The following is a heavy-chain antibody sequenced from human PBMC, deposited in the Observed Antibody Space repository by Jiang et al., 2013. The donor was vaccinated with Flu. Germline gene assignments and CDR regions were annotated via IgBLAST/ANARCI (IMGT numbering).Heavy chain of an antibody. CDR2: ANSYAT. Sequence: ANSYATAYAASVKGRFTISRDDSKNTAYLQMNSLKTEDTAVYYCTRRPAGGSFTRGDYWGQGTLVTVSS. CDR3: TRRPAGGSFTRGDY. D-gene: IGHD1-26*01. J-gene: IGHJ4*02. V-gene: IGHV3-73*01.